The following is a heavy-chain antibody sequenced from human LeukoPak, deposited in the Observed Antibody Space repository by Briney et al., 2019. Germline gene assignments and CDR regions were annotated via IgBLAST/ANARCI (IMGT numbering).Heavy chain of an antibody. V-gene: IGHV1-18*01. D-gene: IGHD1-1*01. Sequence: ASVKLSCTASGYTFTSYGISWVRQAPGQGLEWVGWISAYNGNSNYAQKLQGRVTMTTDRSTSTAYMELRSLRSDDTAVYYCARLHLERWPDLFDYGGQGTLVTVSS. CDR2: ISAYNGNS. CDR3: ARLHLERWPDLFDY. CDR1: GYTFTSYG. J-gene: IGHJ4*02.